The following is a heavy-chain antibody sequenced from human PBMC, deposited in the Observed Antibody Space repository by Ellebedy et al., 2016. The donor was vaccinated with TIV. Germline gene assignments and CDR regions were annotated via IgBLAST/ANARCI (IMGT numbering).Heavy chain of an antibody. Sequence: SGPTLVXPTQTLTLTCTFSGFSLSSSGVGVGWFRQPPGQALEWLAVIYWDDTKKYSPSLNSRLTITKDTSKNQVVLTLTTVDPVDTATYYCAHRRRGTFQSDCWGQGTLVTVSS. D-gene: IGHD1-26*01. CDR3: AHRRRGTFQSDC. V-gene: IGHV2-5*02. CDR2: IYWDDTK. J-gene: IGHJ4*02. CDR1: GFSLSSSGVG.